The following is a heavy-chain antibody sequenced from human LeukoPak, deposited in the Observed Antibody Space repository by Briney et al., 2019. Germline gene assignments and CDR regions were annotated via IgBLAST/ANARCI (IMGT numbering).Heavy chain of an antibody. V-gene: IGHV1-2*02. CDR1: GYTFTGYY. CDR3: ASSGMATVAGAFDI. J-gene: IGHJ3*02. CDR2: INPNSGGT. D-gene: IGHD5-24*01. Sequence: ASVKVSCKASGYTFTGYYMHWVRQAPGQGLEWMGWINPNSGGTNYAQKFQGRVTMTRDTSISTAYMELSRLRSEDKAVYYCASSGMATVAGAFDIWGQGTMVTVSS.